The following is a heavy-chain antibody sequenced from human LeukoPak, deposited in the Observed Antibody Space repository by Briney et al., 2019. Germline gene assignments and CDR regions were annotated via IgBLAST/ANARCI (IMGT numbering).Heavy chain of an antibody. Sequence: GGSLRLSCEASGFTFSSYNMNWVRQAPGKRLEWVSSITSSSSYVFYADSVKGRFTISRDNAKNSLYLQMNSLRAEDTAVYYCARDYGDTAMVRGHYFDYWGQGTLVTVSS. CDR2: ITSSSSYV. V-gene: IGHV3-21*01. J-gene: IGHJ4*02. CDR1: GFTFSSYN. D-gene: IGHD5-18*01. CDR3: ARDYGDTAMVRGHYFDY.